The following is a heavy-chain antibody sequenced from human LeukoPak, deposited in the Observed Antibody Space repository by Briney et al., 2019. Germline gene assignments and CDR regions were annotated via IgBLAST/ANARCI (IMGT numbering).Heavy chain of an antibody. V-gene: IGHV3-30*02. CDR3: ARGGQINYYYMDV. Sequence: SGGSLRLSCAASGFTFSSNAMHWVRQPPGKGLEWVAFMRYDGNTQYYVDSVKGRFTISRDNSKNTLSLQLNSLTAEDTAVYYCARGGQINYYYMDVWGKGTKVTVSS. J-gene: IGHJ6*03. CDR2: MRYDGNTQ. CDR1: GFTFSSNA.